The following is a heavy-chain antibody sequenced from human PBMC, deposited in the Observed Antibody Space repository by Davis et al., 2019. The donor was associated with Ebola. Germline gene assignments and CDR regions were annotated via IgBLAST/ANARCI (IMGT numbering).Heavy chain of an antibody. CDR3: ATWGCSSTSCSRPDY. D-gene: IGHD2-2*01. CDR1: GYTFTGYY. CDR2: INPNSGGT. Sequence: PGGSLRLSCAASGYTFTGYYMHWVRQAPGQGLEWMGWINPNSGGTNYAQKFQGRVTMTRDTSISTAYMELSRLRSDDTAVYYCATWGCSSTSCSRPDYWGQGTLVTVSS. J-gene: IGHJ4*02. V-gene: IGHV1-2*02.